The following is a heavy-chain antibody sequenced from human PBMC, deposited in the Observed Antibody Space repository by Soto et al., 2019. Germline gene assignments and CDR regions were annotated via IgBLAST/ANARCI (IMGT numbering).Heavy chain of an antibody. J-gene: IGHJ5*02. V-gene: IGHV4-30-2*01. CDR2: IYHSGST. CDR3: ARVGGSRWSKGTGWFDP. Sequence: PSETLSLTCAVSGGSISSGGYSWSWIRQPPGKGLEWIGYIYHSGSTYYNPSLKSRVTISVDRSKNQFSLKLSSVTAADTAVYYCARVGGSRWSKGTGWFDPWGQGTLVTVSS. CDR1: GGSISSGGYS. D-gene: IGHD6-13*01.